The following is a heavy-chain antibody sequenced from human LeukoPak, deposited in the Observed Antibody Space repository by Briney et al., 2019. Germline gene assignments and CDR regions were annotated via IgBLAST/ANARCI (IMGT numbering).Heavy chain of an antibody. D-gene: IGHD6-13*01. CDR1: GFTFSSYG. CDR3: AKDRAVQQQLVRGYFQH. V-gene: IGHV3-30*18. Sequence: PGRSLRLSCAASGFTFSSYGMHWVRQAPGKGLEWVAVISYDGSNKYYADSVKGRFTISRDNSKNTLYLQMNSLSAEDTAVYYCAKDRAVQQQLVRGYFQHWGQGTLVTVSS. CDR2: ISYDGSNK. J-gene: IGHJ1*01.